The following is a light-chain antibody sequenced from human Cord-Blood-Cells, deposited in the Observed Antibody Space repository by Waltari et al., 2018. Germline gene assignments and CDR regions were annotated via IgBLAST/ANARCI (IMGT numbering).Light chain of an antibody. CDR1: SSDGGVYNY. CDR3: SSYTSSSTLYV. V-gene: IGLV2-14*01. J-gene: IGLJ1*01. Sequence: ALTQPASVSGSPGQSITISCTGTSSDGGVYNYVSWYQQHPGKAPKLMIYDVSNRPSGVSNRFSGSKSGNTASLTISGLQAEDEADYYCSSYTSSSTLYVFGTGTKVTVL. CDR2: DVS.